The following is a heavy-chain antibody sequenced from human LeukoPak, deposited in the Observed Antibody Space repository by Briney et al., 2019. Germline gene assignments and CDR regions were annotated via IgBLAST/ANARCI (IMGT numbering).Heavy chain of an antibody. Sequence: PSETLSLTCTVSGGSISSSSYYWGWIRQPPGKGLEWIGSIYYSGSTYYNPSLKSRFTISVDTSKNQFSLKLSSVTAADPAVYYCARAPPPTYYYDSSGYYYFDYWGQGTLVTVSS. CDR2: IYYSGST. V-gene: IGHV4-39*07. J-gene: IGHJ4*02. D-gene: IGHD3-22*01. CDR1: GGSISSSSYY. CDR3: ARAPPPTYYYDSSGYYYFDY.